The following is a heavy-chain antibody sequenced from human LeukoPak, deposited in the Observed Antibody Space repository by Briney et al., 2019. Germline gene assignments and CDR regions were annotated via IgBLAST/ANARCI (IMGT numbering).Heavy chain of an antibody. Sequence: SETLSLTCAVYGGSFSGYYWSWIRQPPGKGLEWIGEINHSGSTNSNPSLKSRVTISVDTSKNQFSLKLSSVTAADTAVYYCARGPSSSWYRYYYYYMDVWGKGTTVTVSS. CDR1: GGSFSGYY. CDR3: ARGPSSSWYRYYYYYMDV. J-gene: IGHJ6*03. D-gene: IGHD6-13*01. V-gene: IGHV4-34*01. CDR2: INHSGST.